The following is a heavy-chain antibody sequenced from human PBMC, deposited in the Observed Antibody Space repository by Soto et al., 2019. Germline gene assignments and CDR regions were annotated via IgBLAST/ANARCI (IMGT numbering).Heavy chain of an antibody. J-gene: IGHJ4*02. CDR2: IYSDRSAVST. D-gene: IGHD1-26*01. CDR1: GFTVSAYF. V-gene: IGHV3-53*01. Sequence: EVQLVESGGGLIQPGGSLRLSCAASGFTVSAYFMTWVRQAPGKGLEWVSVIYSDRSAVSTYYADSAKGRFTISRGNSKSTMYLPMTRLRVEDTAMYYCVRGLVSAWELSGYWGQGPLVTVSS. CDR3: VRGLVSAWELSGY.